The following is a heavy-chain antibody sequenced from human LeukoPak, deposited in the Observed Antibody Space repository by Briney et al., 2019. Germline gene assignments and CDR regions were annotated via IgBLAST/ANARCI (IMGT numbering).Heavy chain of an antibody. CDR2: INHSGST. CDR1: GGSISSYY. V-gene: IGHV4-34*01. J-gene: IGHJ4*02. Sequence: SETLSLTCTVSGGSISSYYWSWIRQPPGKGLEWIGEINHSGSTNYNPSLKSRVTISVVTSKNQFSLKLCSVTAADTAVYYCARFRYQLLFSSYYFDYWGQGTLVTVSS. CDR3: ARFRYQLLFSSYYFDY. D-gene: IGHD2-2*01.